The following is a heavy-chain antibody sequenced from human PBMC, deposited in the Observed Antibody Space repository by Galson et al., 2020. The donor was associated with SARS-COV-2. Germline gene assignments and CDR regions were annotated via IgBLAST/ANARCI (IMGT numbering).Heavy chain of an antibody. CDR1: GYTLTELS. CDR3: ATEKAGITGTGFWFDP. D-gene: IGHD1-20*01. J-gene: IGHJ5*02. CDR2: FDPEDGET. Sequence: ASVKVSCKVSGYTLTELSMHWVRQAPGKGLEWMGGFDPEDGETIYAQKFQGRVTMTEDTSTDTAYMELSSLRSEDTAVYYCATEKAGITGTGFWFDPWGQGTLVTVSS. V-gene: IGHV1-24*01.